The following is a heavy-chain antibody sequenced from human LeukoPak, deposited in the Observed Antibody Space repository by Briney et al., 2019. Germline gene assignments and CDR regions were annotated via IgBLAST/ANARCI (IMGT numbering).Heavy chain of an antibody. D-gene: IGHD3-10*01. CDR2: IYYHGTT. V-gene: IGHV4-59*08. J-gene: IGHJ2*01. Sequence: PSETLSLTCTVSGASISDYYWSWIRQPPGKELECIGHIYYHGTTSYNPSLESRVTIFLDTSNNQLSLRLTSVTAADTAVYYCARPSHYYGGILGYLDLWGRGTLVTVSS. CDR3: ARPSHYYGGILGYLDL. CDR1: GASISDYY.